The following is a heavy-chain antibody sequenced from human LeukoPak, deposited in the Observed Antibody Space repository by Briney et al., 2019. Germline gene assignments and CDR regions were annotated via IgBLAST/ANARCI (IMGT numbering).Heavy chain of an antibody. CDR1: EFTFSSYA. J-gene: IGHJ6*02. CDR3: ARALMASYYYYGMDV. D-gene: IGHD5-24*01. V-gene: IGHV3-23*01. CDR2: ISGTSGAT. Sequence: GGSLRLSCAASEFTFSSYALNWVRQAPGKGLEWVSSISGTSGATLYTDSVKGRFTISRDNSKNTLYLQMNSLRAEDTAVYYCARALMASYYYYGMDVWGQGTTVTVSS.